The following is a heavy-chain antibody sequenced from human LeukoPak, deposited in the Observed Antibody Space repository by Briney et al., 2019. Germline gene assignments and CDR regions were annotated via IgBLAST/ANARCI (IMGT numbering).Heavy chain of an antibody. D-gene: IGHD7-27*01. CDR3: ATSGLPDLTGSIDY. J-gene: IGHJ4*02. CDR2: IIPIFGTA. CDR1: GGTFSSYA. V-gene: IGHV1-69*13. Sequence: SVKVSCKASGGTFSSYAISWARQAPGQGLEWMGGIIPIFGTANYAQKFQGRVTITADESTSTAYMELSSLRSEDTAVYYCATSGLPDLTGSIDYWGQGTLVTVSS.